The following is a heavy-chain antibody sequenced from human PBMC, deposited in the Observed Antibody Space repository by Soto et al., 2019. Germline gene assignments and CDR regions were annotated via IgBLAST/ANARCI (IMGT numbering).Heavy chain of an antibody. Sequence: EVQLVESGGGLVQPGGSLRLSCAASGFSVSGNYINWVRQAPGKGLEWVSVIYLHGSTFYSDSVRGRFTISSDSSKNTVYLDMDSLRAEDTAVYYCARFACSGGGCYPDWYFDLWGRGTLVTVSS. D-gene: IGHD2-15*01. CDR3: ARFACSGGGCYPDWYFDL. CDR2: IYLHGST. CDR1: GFSVSGNY. V-gene: IGHV3-53*01. J-gene: IGHJ2*01.